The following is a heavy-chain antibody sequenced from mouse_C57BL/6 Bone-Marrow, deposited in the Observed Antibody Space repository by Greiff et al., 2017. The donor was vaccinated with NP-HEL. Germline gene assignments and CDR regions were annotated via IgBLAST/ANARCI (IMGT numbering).Heavy chain of an antibody. J-gene: IGHJ1*03. Sequence: QVQLQQPGAELVKPGASVKLSCKASGYTFTSYWMQWVKQRPGQGLEWIGEIDPSDSYTNYNQKFKGKATLTVDTSSSTAYMQLSSLTSEDSAVDDCARDYRDWYFDVWGTGTTVTVSS. CDR2: IDPSDSYT. CDR3: ARDYRDWYFDV. V-gene: IGHV1-50*01. CDR1: GYTFTSYW. D-gene: IGHD2-14*01.